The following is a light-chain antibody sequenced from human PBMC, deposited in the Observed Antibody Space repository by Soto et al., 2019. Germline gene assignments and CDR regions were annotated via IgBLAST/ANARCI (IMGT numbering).Light chain of an antibody. CDR1: QSVGTW. Sequence: DIHLTQSPSTLSASVGDRVTISCRASQSVGTWVAWYQQKPGKAPKLLIYGASNLESGVPSRFSGSGSGTEFTLTISRLQPDDFATYFRHSRAFGQGTRLEIK. V-gene: IGKV1-5*01. J-gene: IGKJ5*01. CDR3: HSRA. CDR2: GAS.